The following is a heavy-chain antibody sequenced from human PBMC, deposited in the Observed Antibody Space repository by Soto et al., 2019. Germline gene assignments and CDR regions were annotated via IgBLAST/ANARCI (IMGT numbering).Heavy chain of an antibody. V-gene: IGHV4-4*02. Sequence: SETLSLTCVVSGDSISSTHWWTWVRQTPGTGLEWIGEVYHTGSTKYNPSLKNRVTISLDKSNNQFSLNLKSLTAADTAVYYCHARGPLPTAGNGEYYYYGMDVWGQGTTVTVSS. D-gene: IGHD1-26*01. CDR3: HARGPLPTAGNGEYYYYGMDV. CDR2: VYHTGST. CDR1: GDSISSTHW. J-gene: IGHJ6*02.